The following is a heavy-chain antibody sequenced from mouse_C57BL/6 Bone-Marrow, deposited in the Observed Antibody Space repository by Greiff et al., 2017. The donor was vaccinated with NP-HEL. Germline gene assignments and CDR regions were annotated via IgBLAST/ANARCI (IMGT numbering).Heavy chain of an antibody. V-gene: IGHV1-69*01. J-gene: IGHJ4*01. CDR1: GYTFTSYW. Sequence: QVQLQQPGAELVMPGASVKLSCKASGYTFTSYWMHWVKQRPGHGLEWIGEIDPSDSYTNYNQKFKGKSTLTVDQSSSTAYMQLSSLTSEDSAVYYCARKTTVVEDYAMDYWGQGTSVTVSS. CDR2: IDPSDSYT. CDR3: ARKTTVVEDYAMDY. D-gene: IGHD1-1*01.